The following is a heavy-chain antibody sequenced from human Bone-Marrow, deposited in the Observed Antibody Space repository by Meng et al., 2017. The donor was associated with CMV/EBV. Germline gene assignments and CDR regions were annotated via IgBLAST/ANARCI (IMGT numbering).Heavy chain of an antibody. CDR1: GYSISSGYY. CDR3: ARVSGSYFDY. D-gene: IGHD1-26*01. V-gene: IGHV4-38-2*02. Sequence: ESLKISCTVSGYSISSGYYWGWIRQPPGKGLEWIGSIYHSGSTYYNPSLKSRVTISVDTSKNQFSLKLSSVTAADTAVYYCARVSGSYFDYWGQGTLVTVSS. J-gene: IGHJ4*02. CDR2: IYHSGST.